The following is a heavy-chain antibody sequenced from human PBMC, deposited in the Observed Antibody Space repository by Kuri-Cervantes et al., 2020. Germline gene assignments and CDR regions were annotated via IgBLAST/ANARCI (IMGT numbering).Heavy chain of an antibody. D-gene: IGHD6-13*01. CDR1: GYTFTSYY. CDR3: ARVYSSSWPLYYGMDV. CDR2: INPSGGST. V-gene: IGHV1-46*01. Sequence: ASVKVSCKASGYTFTSYYMHWVRQAPGQGLEWMGIINPSGGSTSYAQKFQGRVTMTRDTSTSTVYMELSSLRSEDTAVYYCARVYSSSWPLYYGMDVWGQGTTVTVAS. J-gene: IGHJ6*02.